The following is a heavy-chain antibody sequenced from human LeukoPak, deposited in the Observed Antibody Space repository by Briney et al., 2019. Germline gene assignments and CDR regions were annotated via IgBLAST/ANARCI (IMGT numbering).Heavy chain of an antibody. D-gene: IGHD5-24*01. J-gene: IGHJ4*02. CDR1: GYTFTSYD. V-gene: IGHV1-8*01. CDR2: MNPNSGNT. CDR3: ARGSRARDGYTPDY. Sequence: ASVKVSCKASGYTFTSYDINWVRQATGQGLEWMGWMNPNSGNTGYAQKFQGRVTMTRNTSISTAYMELSSLRSEDTAVYYCARGSRARDGYTPDYWGQGTLVTVPS.